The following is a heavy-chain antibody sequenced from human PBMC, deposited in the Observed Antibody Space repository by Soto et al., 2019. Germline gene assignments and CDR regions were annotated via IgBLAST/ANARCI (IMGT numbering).Heavy chain of an antibody. CDR3: AKEGYDFWSGFYYYYMDV. J-gene: IGHJ6*03. CDR1: GFTFSSYA. D-gene: IGHD3-3*01. CDR2: ISGSGGST. V-gene: IGHV3-23*01. Sequence: PGGSLRLSCAASGFTFSSYAMSWVRQAPGKGLEWVSAISGSGGSTYYADSVKGRFTISRDNSKNTLYLQMNSLRAEDTAVYYCAKEGYDFWSGFYYYYMDVWGKGTTVTVSS.